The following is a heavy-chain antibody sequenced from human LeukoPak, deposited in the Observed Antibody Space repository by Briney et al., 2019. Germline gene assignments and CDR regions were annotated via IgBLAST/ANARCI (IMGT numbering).Heavy chain of an antibody. CDR3: ARDDSSGYYYFDY. V-gene: IGHV1-2*02. D-gene: IGHD3-22*01. Sequence: ASVKVSCQASGYTFTGYYMHWVRQAPGQGLEWMGWINPNSGGTNYAQKFQGRVTMTRDTSISTAYMELSRLRSDDTAVYYCARDDSSGYYYFDYWGQGTLVIVSS. CDR1: GYTFTGYY. CDR2: INPNSGGT. J-gene: IGHJ4*02.